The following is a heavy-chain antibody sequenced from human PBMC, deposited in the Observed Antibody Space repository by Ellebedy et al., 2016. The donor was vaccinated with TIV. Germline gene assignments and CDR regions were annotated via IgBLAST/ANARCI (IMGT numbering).Heavy chain of an antibody. J-gene: IGHJ4*02. CDR3: ARGIRELGFDY. D-gene: IGHD1-7*01. Sequence: GGSLRLXXTASGFAFSSHALHWVRQAPGKGLEWVSAISPDGTYIFYPASLKGRFTIPRDNARNSLFLQMNNLGGDDTALYYCARGIRELGFDYWGQGTLVTVSS. V-gene: IGHV3-21*04. CDR1: GFAFSSHA. CDR2: ISPDGTYI.